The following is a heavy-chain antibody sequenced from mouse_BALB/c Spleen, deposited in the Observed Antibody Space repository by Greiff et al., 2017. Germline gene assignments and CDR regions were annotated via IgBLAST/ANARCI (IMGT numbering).Heavy chain of an antibody. CDR2: IDPSDSYT. D-gene: IGHD4-1*02. CDR1: GYTFTSYW. J-gene: IGHJ2*01. Sequence: VQLQQPGAELVKPGASVKLSCKASGYTFTSYWMHWVKQRPGQGLEWIGEIDPSDSYTNYNQKFKGKATLTVDKSSSTAYMQLSSLTSEDSAVYYCARPQLGYFDYWGQGTTLTVSS. CDR3: ARPQLGYFDY. V-gene: IGHV1-69*02.